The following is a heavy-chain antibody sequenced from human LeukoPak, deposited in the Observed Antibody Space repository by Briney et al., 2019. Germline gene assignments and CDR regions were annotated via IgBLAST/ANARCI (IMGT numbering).Heavy chain of an antibody. Sequence: ASVKVSCKASGYIFTTYAMHWVRQAPGQSLEWMGWINAGNGNTKYLQKFQGRVTTTRDTSANIAYMELSSLRSEDTAVYYCATTVSAGTYRYFQHWGQGTLVTVSS. D-gene: IGHD6-13*01. V-gene: IGHV1-3*01. CDR3: ATTVSAGTYRYFQH. J-gene: IGHJ1*01. CDR1: GYIFTTYA. CDR2: INAGNGNT.